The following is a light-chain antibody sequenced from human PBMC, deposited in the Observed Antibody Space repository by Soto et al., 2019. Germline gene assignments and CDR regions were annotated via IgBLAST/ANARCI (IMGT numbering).Light chain of an antibody. J-gene: IGKJ5*01. CDR2: DVT. Sequence: DIQMTQSTSCLCASVGDRVTITCQASQDIDKYLNWYQQKPGKAPKLLIDDVTNLETGVPSRFSGSGSGTHFTFTIGSLQPEDIATYYCQQYYDLPITFGQGTRLEIK. V-gene: IGKV1-33*01. CDR1: QDIDKY. CDR3: QQYYDLPIT.